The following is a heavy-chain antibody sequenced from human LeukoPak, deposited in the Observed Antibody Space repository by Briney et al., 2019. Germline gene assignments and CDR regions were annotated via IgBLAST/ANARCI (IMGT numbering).Heavy chain of an antibody. CDR3: AKAIVGVSGLGY. Sequence: PGGSLRLSCATSGFSFSDSAMHWVRQASGKGPEWVGRIRTKANTYATAYAASVKGRFTISRDDSKNTAYLQMSSLKADDTALYYCAKAIVGVSGLGYWGQGTLVTVSS. D-gene: IGHD1-26*01. CDR1: GFSFSDSA. J-gene: IGHJ4*02. CDR2: IRTKANTYAT. V-gene: IGHV3-73*01.